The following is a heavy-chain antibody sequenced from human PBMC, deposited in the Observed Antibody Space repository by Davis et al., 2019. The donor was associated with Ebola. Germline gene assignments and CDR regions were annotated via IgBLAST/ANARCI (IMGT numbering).Heavy chain of an antibody. CDR3: ARDSYGMDV. Sequence: GESLKISCAASEFPVSSNYMSWVRQAPGKGLEWVAVISYDGVNEYYADSVKGRFTISRDNSQNTVHLQMNSLTPEDTGVYYCARDSYGMDVWGKGTAVTVSS. V-gene: IGHV3-30-3*01. CDR1: EFPVSSNY. CDR2: ISYDGVNE. J-gene: IGHJ6*04.